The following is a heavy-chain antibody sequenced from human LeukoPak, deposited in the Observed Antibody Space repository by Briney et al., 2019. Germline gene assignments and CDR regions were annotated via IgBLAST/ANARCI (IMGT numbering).Heavy chain of an antibody. CDR3: VREGSISGDAFDI. V-gene: IGHV4-4*02. D-gene: IGHD2-21*01. J-gene: IGHJ3*02. CDR1: GASISRGSW. CDR2: IFHSGDT. Sequence: SGTLSLTCEVSGASISRGSWWCWVRQPPGKGLEWIGEIFHSGDTNYNLSLKSRITMSVDTSKNQFSLKLSSVTAADTAVYYCVREGSISGDAFDIWGRGTLVAVSS.